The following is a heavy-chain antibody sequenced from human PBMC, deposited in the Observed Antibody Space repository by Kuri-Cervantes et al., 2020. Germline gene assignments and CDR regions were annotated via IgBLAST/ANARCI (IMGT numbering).Heavy chain of an antibody. D-gene: IGHD3-22*01. CDR2: MNPNSGNT. CDR1: GYTFTSYD. CDR3: ARDQAHYYDSRWGNYFDY. J-gene: IGHJ4*02. V-gene: IGHV1-8*01. Sequence: ASVNVSCKVSGYTFTSYDINRVRQATGQGLEWMGWMNPNSGNTGYAQKFQGRVTMNRNTSISTAYMELSSLRSEDTAVYYCARDQAHYYDSRWGNYFDYWGQGTLVTVSS.